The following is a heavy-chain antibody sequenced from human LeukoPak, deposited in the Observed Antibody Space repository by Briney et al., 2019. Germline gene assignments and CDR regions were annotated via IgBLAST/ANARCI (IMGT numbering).Heavy chain of an antibody. CDR2: MNPNSANT. CDR3: ARGPPESSNSDY. D-gene: IGHD6-13*01. Sequence: ASAKVSCKASGYTFTSYDINWVRQATGQGLEWMGWMNPNSANTGYAQKFQGRVTMTRNTSISTAYMELSSLRSEDTAVYYCARGPPESSNSDYWGQGTLVTVSS. CDR1: GYTFTSYD. J-gene: IGHJ4*02. V-gene: IGHV1-8*01.